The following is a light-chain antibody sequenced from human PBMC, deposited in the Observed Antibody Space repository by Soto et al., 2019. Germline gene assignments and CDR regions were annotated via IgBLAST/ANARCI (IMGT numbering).Light chain of an antibody. CDR1: SSDVGGYNY. V-gene: IGLV2-14*01. Sequence: ALTQPASVSGSPGQSITISCTGTSSDVGGYNYVSWYQQHPGKAPKLMIYEVSNRPSGVSNRFSGSKSGNTASLTISGLQAEDEADYYCSSYTSSTFYVFGTGTKLTVL. CDR3: SSYTSSTFYV. J-gene: IGLJ1*01. CDR2: EVS.